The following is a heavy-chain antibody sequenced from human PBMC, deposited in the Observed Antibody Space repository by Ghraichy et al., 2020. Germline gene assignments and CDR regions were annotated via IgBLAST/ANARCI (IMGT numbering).Heavy chain of an antibody. Sequence: SETLSLTCAVYGGSFSGYYWSWIRQPPGKGLEWIGEINHSGSTNYNPSLKSRVTISVDTSKNQFSLKLSSVTAADTAVYYCARGVDYYYYGMDVWGQGTTVTVSS. V-gene: IGHV4-34*01. CDR3: ARGVDYYYYGMDV. CDR2: INHSGST. D-gene: IGHD2-15*01. J-gene: IGHJ6*02. CDR1: GGSFSGYY.